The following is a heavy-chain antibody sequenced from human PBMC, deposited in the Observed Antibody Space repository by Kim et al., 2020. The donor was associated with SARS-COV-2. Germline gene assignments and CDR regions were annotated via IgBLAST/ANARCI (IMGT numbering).Heavy chain of an antibody. V-gene: IGHV3-53*01. J-gene: IGHJ4*02. Sequence: YYADSGKGRFTISRDNSKNTLYLQMNSLRAEDTAVYYCATGGYSSSLGDYWGQGTLVTVSS. D-gene: IGHD3-22*01. CDR3: ATGGYSSSLGDY.